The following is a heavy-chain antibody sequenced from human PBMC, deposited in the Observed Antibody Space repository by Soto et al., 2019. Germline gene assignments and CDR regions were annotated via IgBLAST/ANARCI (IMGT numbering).Heavy chain of an antibody. CDR3: ARDLGYSGSGEHYFDY. CDR2: IYYSGST. CDR1: GGSVSSGSYY. D-gene: IGHD5-12*01. Sequence: SETLSLTCTVSGGSVSSGSYYWSWIRQPPGKGLEWIGYIYYSGSTNYNPSLKSRVTISVDTSKNQFSLKLSSVTAADTAVYYCARDLGYSGSGEHYFDYWVQGTLVTVS. J-gene: IGHJ4*02. V-gene: IGHV4-61*01.